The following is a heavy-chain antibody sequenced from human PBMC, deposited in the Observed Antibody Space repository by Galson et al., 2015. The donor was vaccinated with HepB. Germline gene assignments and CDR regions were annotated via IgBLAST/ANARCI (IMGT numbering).Heavy chain of an antibody. V-gene: IGHV3-23*01. J-gene: IGHJ4*02. Sequence: SLRLSCAASGFTFDSYAMTWVRQAPGRGLEWVSGLSGSGGNTYYADSVKGRFAISRDNSKNTLYLQMNSLRAEDTAVYYCAKGDGSGLSSGSRGLIDYWGQGTLVTVSS. D-gene: IGHD3-22*01. CDR1: GFTFDSYA. CDR3: AKGDGSGLSSGSRGLIDY. CDR2: LSGSGGNT.